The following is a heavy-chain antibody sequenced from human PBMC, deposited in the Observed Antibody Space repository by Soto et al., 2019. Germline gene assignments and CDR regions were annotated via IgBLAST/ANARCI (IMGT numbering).Heavy chain of an antibody. Sequence: GASVKVSCKASGRSFSSYAISWVRQAPRQRLEWMGGIIPIFGTANYAQKFQGRVTITADKSTSTAYMELSSLRSPATAVYYCARGVRGFGVVAYFDYCGQGTLVTVSS. J-gene: IGHJ4*02. CDR2: IIPIFGTA. CDR1: GRSFSSYA. D-gene: IGHD3-3*01. V-gene: IGHV1-69*06. CDR3: ARGVRGFGVVAYFDY.